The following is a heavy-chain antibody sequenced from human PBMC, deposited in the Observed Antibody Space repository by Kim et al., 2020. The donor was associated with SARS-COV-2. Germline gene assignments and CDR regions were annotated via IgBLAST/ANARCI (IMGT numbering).Heavy chain of an antibody. CDR3: AKDYSSGWYQVGGMDV. Sequence: GGSLRLSCAASGFTFDDYAMHWVRQAPGKGLEWVSLISGDGGSTYYADSVKGRFTISRDNSKNSLYLQMNSLRTEDTALYYCAKDYSSGWYQVGGMDVWGQGTTVTVSS. CDR2: ISGDGGST. V-gene: IGHV3-43*02. D-gene: IGHD6-19*01. J-gene: IGHJ6*02. CDR1: GFTFDDYA.